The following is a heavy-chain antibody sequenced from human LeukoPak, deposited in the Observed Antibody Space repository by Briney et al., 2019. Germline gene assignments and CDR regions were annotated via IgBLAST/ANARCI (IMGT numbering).Heavy chain of an antibody. V-gene: IGHV3-23*01. Sequence: GGSLRLSCAASGFTFSSYAMSWVRQAPGKGLEWVSAISGSGGSTYYADSVRGRFTISRDNSKNTLYLQMNSLRAEDTAVYYCAKDRTRIRGGIGYWGQGTLVTVSS. CDR1: GFTFSSYA. CDR2: ISGSGGST. CDR3: AKDRTRIRGGIGY. D-gene: IGHD1-1*01. J-gene: IGHJ4*02.